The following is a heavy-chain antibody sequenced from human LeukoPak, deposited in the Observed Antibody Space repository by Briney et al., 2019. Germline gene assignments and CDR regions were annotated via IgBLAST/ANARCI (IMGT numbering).Heavy chain of an antibody. CDR3: ARELWFGDPSYFDY. D-gene: IGHD3-10*01. CDR2: IYHSGST. Sequence: PSETLSLTCTVSGYSISSGYYWGWIRQPPGKGLEWIGSIYHSGSTYYNPSLKSRVTISVDTSKNQFSLKLSSVTAADTAVYYCARELWFGDPSYFDYWGQGTLVTVSS. CDR1: GYSISSGYY. V-gene: IGHV4-38-2*02. J-gene: IGHJ4*02.